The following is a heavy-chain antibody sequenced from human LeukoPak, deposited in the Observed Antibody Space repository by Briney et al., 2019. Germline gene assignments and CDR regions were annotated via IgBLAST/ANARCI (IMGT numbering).Heavy chain of an antibody. D-gene: IGHD5-24*01. V-gene: IGHV3-33*01. J-gene: IGHJ4*02. CDR2: IWFNGSKI. CDR1: GFTLSHYG. CDR3: VRGSGGDGYSYWGDY. Sequence: GRSLRLSPAAAGFTLSHYGMHWVRQAPGLRLEWVGVIWFNGSKIHDPASVKGRFTISRDNSKNTLYLQMDNLAADDTAVYYCVRGSGGDGYSYWGDYWGQGTLVTVSP.